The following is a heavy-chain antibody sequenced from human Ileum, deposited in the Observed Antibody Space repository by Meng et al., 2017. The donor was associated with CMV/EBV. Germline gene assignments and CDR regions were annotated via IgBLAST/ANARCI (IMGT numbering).Heavy chain of an antibody. D-gene: IGHD3-22*01. CDR1: GGSISSSNW. Sequence: SETLSLTCAVSGGSISSSNWWSWVRQPPGKGLEWIGEIYHSGSTNYNPSLKSRVTISVDKSKNQFSLKLSSVTAADTAVYYCAARGITMIKAFDYWGQGTIVTVS. CDR2: IYHSGST. J-gene: IGHJ4*02. CDR3: AARGITMIKAFDY. V-gene: IGHV4-4*02.